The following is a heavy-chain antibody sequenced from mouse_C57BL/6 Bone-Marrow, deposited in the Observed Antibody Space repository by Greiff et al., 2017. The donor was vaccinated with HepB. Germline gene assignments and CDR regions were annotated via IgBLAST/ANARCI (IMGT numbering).Heavy chain of an antibody. Sequence: EVQLVESGGGLVQPGGSMKLSCVASGFTFSNYWMNWVRQSPEKGLEWVAQIRLKSDNYATHYAESVKGRFTISRDDSKSRVYLQMHNLRAEDTGSYYCTAFYAMDYWGQGTSVTVSS. V-gene: IGHV6-3*01. J-gene: IGHJ4*01. CDR3: TAFYAMDY. CDR1: GFTFSNYW. CDR2: IRLKSDNYAT.